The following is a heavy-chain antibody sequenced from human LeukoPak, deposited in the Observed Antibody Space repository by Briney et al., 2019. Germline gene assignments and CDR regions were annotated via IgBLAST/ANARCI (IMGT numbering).Heavy chain of an antibody. V-gene: IGHV1-8*01. J-gene: IGHJ6*02. D-gene: IGHD3-3*01. Sequence: ASVKVSCKASGYTFTSYDINWVRQATGQGLEWMGWMNPNSGNTGYAQKFQGRVTMTRNTPISTAYMELSSLRSEDTAVYYCARVLSYDFWSGYFKGHYYGMDVWGQGTTVTVSS. CDR3: ARVLSYDFWSGYFKGHYYGMDV. CDR1: GYTFTSYD. CDR2: MNPNSGNT.